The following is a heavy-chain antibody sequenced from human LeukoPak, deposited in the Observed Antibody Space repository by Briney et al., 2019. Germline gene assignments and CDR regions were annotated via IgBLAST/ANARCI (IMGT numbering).Heavy chain of an antibody. J-gene: IGHJ4*02. V-gene: IGHV3-74*01. Sequence: GGSLRLSCEVSGFTLRSYWMHWVRQAPGKGLVWVSRINSVGTSTSYADSVKGRFTISRDNAKNTLYLQMSSLRAEDTAVYYCVRDIQTSSVEFDYWGQGTLVTVSS. CDR1: GFTLRSYW. CDR3: VRDIQTSSVEFDY. D-gene: IGHD6-6*01. CDR2: INSVGTST.